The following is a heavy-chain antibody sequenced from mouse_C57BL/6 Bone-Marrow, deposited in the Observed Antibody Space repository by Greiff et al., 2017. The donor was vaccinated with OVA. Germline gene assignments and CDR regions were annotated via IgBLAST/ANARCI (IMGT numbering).Heavy chain of an antibody. CDR2: IDPENGDT. V-gene: IGHV14-4*01. CDR3: TTAYGNYVDFDY. D-gene: IGHD2-1*01. Sequence: VQLKESGAELVRPGDSVKLSCTASGFNIKDDYMHWVKQRPEQGLEWIGWIDPENGDTEYASKFQGKATITADTSSNTAYLQLSSLTSEDTAVYYCTTAYGNYVDFDYWGQGTTLTVSS. CDR1: GFNIKDDY. J-gene: IGHJ2*01.